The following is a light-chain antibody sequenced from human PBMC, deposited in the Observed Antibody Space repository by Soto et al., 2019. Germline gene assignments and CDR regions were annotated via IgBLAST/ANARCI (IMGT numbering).Light chain of an antibody. J-gene: IGKJ3*01. CDR1: QSISSW. CDR3: QQYNSSPFT. CDR2: KAS. Sequence: DIQMTQSPSTLSASVGDRVTITCRASQSISSWLAWYHQKPGKAPKLLIYKASSLESGVPSRFSGSGSGTEFTLTISSLQPDDLATYYCQQYNSSPFTFGPVTNVDI. V-gene: IGKV1-5*03.